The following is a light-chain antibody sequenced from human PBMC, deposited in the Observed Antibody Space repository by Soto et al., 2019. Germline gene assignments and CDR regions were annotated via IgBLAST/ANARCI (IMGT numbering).Light chain of an antibody. J-gene: IGKJ1*01. CDR2: DAS. Sequence: DIQMTQSPSTLSASVGDRVTITCRASQSISSWLAWYQQKPGKAPKLLIYDASSLESGVPSRFSGSGAGTEFTLTSSSLQPDDFATYYCQQYNSYSQWTFGQGTKVEIK. CDR1: QSISSW. CDR3: QQYNSYSQWT. V-gene: IGKV1-5*01.